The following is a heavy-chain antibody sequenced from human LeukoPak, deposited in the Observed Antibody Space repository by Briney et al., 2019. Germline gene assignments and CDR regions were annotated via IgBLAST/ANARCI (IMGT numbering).Heavy chain of an antibody. CDR3: ARHGQSTVLSHLDS. V-gene: IGHV4-59*08. J-gene: IGHJ4*02. Sequence: ETLCLTCTVSGDSISPYYWSWIWQPPGKGLEWIGYISYSGTTNYNPSLKSRVTLSVHTPQNHFSLSLTSVTAADTAVYYCARHGQSTVLSHLDSWGQGSLVSVSS. D-gene: IGHD5/OR15-5a*01. CDR2: ISYSGTT. CDR1: GDSISPYY.